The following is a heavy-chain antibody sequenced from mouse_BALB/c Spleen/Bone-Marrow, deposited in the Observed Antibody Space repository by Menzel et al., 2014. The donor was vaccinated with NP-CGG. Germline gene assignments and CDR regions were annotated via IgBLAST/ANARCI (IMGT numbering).Heavy chain of an antibody. Sequence: EVQRVESGGGLVQPGGSLKLSCAASGFDFSRYWMSWVRQAPGKGLEWIGEINPDSSTINYTPSLKDKFIISRDNAKKTLYLQMSKVRSEDTALYYCARLGYYGGFAYWGQGTLVTVSA. CDR3: ARLGYYGGFAY. CDR1: GFDFSRYW. V-gene: IGHV4-1*02. D-gene: IGHD2-3*01. J-gene: IGHJ3*01. CDR2: INPDSSTI.